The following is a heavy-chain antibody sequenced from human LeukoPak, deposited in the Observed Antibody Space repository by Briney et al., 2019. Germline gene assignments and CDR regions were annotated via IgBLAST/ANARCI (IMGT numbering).Heavy chain of an antibody. D-gene: IGHD5-12*01. J-gene: IGHJ4*02. Sequence: GGSLRLSCAASGFTFSSYAMSWVRQAPGKELEWVSRISDSGDITYYADSVKGRFTISRDNSKNTLYLQMNSLRAEDTAVYYCSRDRAGYSGARGFDYWGQGTLVTVSS. V-gene: IGHV3-23*01. CDR1: GFTFSSYA. CDR2: ISDSGDIT. CDR3: SRDRAGYSGARGFDY.